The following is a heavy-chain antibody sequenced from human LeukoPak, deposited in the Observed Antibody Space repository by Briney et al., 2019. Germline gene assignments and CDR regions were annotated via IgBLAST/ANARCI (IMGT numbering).Heavy chain of an antibody. D-gene: IGHD6-19*01. J-gene: IGHJ4*02. CDR3: ARVRGAVAGYFDY. V-gene: IGHV3-21*01. Sequence: GGSLRLSCAASGFTFSSYSMNWVRQAPGKGLEWVSSISSFSSHIYYADSVEGRFTISRDNAKNSLYLQMNSLRAEDTAVYYCARVRGAVAGYFDYWGQGTLVTVSS. CDR2: ISSFSSHI. CDR1: GFTFSSYS.